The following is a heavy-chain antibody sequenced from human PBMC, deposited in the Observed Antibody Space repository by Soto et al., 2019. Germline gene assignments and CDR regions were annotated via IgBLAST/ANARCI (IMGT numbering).Heavy chain of an antibody. CDR3: AKDFERSAFDH. CDR1: GFTFSNYA. J-gene: IGHJ4*02. D-gene: IGHD3-3*01. V-gene: IGHV3-23*01. CDR2: ISGSGGST. Sequence: GGSLRLSCAASGFTFSNYALAWVRQAPGKGLEWVSGISGSGGSTFYPDSVKGRFTVSRDNYRDFVYLEISSLTGDDAAVYYCAKDFERSAFDHWGQGTPVTVSS.